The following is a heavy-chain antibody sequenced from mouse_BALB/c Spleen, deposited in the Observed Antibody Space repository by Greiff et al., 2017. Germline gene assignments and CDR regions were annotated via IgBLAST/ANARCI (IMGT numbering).Heavy chain of an antibody. D-gene: IGHD2-3*01. CDR1: GFTFSSFG. CDR2: ISSGSSTI. V-gene: IGHV5-17*02. Sequence: DVMLVESGGGLVQPGGSRKLSCAASGFTFSSFGMHWVRQAPEKGLEWVAYISSGSSTIYYADTVKGRFTISRDNPKNTLFLQMTSLRSEDTAMYDCARGLGDGVDYGGQGTTLTVSS. CDR3: ARGLGDGVDY. J-gene: IGHJ2*01.